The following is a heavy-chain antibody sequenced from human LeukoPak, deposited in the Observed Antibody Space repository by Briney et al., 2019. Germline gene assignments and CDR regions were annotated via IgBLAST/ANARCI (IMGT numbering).Heavy chain of an antibody. J-gene: IGHJ4*02. CDR2: IYYSGST. CDR3: ARHSDVVVVVAATGGFDY. D-gene: IGHD2-15*01. V-gene: IGHV4-39*01. Sequence: PSETLSLTCTVPGGSISSSSYYWGWIRQPPGKGLEWIGSIYYSGSTSYNPSLKSRVTISVDTSKNQFSLKLSSVTAADTAVYYCARHSDVVVVVAATGGFDYWGQGTLVTVPS. CDR1: GGSISSSSYY.